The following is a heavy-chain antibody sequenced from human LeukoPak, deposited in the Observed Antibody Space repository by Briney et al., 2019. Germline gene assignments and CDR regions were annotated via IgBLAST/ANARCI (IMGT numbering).Heavy chain of an antibody. V-gene: IGHV3-21*01. CDR2: ISSSSSYI. J-gene: IGHJ6*02. Sequence: PGGSLRLSCAASGFTFSSYSMNWVRQAPGKGLEWVSSISSSSSYIYHADSVKGRFTISRDNAKNSLYLQMNSLRAEDTAVYYCARADDYSNNVSCYYYYYGMDVWGQGTTVTVSS. CDR3: ARADDYSNNVSCYYYYYGMDV. CDR1: GFTFSSYS. D-gene: IGHD4-11*01.